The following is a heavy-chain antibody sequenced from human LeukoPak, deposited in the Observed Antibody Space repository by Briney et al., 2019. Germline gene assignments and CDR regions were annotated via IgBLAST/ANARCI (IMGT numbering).Heavy chain of an antibody. CDR1: GYTFTSYG. Sequence: ASVKVSCKASGYTFTSYGISWVRQAPGQGLERMGWINTNTGNPTYAQGFTGRFVFSLDTSVSTAYLQISSLKADDTAMYYCARGDYETHGYQTRWGQGTLVTVSS. CDR2: INTNTGNP. CDR3: ARGDYETHGYQTR. J-gene: IGHJ4*02. D-gene: IGHD3-22*01. V-gene: IGHV7-4-1*02.